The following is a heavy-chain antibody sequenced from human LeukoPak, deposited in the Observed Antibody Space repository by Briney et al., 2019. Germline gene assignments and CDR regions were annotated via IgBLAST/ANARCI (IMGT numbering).Heavy chain of an antibody. CDR3: ARYSGYDEPFEY. CDR2: INPNSGGT. J-gene: IGHJ4*02. Sequence: ASVKVSCKASGYTFSDHYMHWVRQAPGQGPEWMGWINPNSGGTSYAQKFQGRVTMTRDTSVTTAYMELSRLRSDDTAVYYCARYSGYDEPFEYWGQGTLVTVSS. D-gene: IGHD5-12*01. CDR1: GYTFSDHY. V-gene: IGHV1-2*02.